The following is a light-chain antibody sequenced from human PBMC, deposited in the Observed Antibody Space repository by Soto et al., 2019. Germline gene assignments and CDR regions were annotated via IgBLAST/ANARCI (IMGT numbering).Light chain of an antibody. J-gene: IGKJ1*01. CDR3: QQSYSTPWT. CDR2: AAS. V-gene: IGKV1-39*01. Sequence: DIQMTQSPSSLSASVGDRVTIICRASQSIGSYFNWYQQKPGKAPKLLIYAASALESGVPSRFSGCGSGTDFTLTISSLQTGDFATYYCQQSYSTPWTFGLGTKVDIK. CDR1: QSIGSY.